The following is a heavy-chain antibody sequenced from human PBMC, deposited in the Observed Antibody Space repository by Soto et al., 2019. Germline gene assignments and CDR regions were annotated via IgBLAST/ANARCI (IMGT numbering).Heavy chain of an antibody. D-gene: IGHD6-19*01. J-gene: IGHJ4*02. CDR3: AKGGRQWLVTSDFNY. Sequence: GGSLRLSCAASGFTFSNYGMHWVRQAPGKGLEWVSVISFDGSSKYYADSVKGRFTISRDSSKNTVSLEMTSLRAEDTAVYYCAKGGRQWLVTSDFNYWGQGALVTVSS. V-gene: IGHV3-30*18. CDR1: GFTFSNYG. CDR2: ISFDGSSK.